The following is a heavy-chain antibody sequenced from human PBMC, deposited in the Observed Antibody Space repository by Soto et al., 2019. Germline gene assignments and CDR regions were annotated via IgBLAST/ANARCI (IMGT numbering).Heavy chain of an antibody. V-gene: IGHV5-10-1*01. CDR2: IDPSDSYT. CDR3: ARQLYSRSADLNWLDP. Sequence: GESLKISCTGSGYSFNNYWISWARQMPGKGLEWMGRIDPSDSYTNYSPSFQGHVTISIDKSIGTAYLQWTRLKASDTAMYYCARQLYSRSADLNWLDPWGQGTLVTVSS. J-gene: IGHJ5*02. CDR1: GYSFNNYW. D-gene: IGHD6-6*01.